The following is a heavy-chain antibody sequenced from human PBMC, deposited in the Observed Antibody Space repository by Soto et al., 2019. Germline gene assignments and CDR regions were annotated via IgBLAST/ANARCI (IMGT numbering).Heavy chain of an antibody. J-gene: IGHJ6*02. CDR2: IIPIFGTA. D-gene: IGHD1-26*01. V-gene: IGHV1-69*01. Sequence: QVQLVQSGAEVKKPGSSVKVSCKASGGTFSSYAISWVRQAPGQGLEWMGGIIPIFGTANYAKKFQGRVTNTADESTSTANMELSSLRSEDTALYYCARGKEWEPRRRWVMDVWGQGTTVTVSS. CDR1: GGTFSSYA. CDR3: ARGKEWEPRRRWVMDV.